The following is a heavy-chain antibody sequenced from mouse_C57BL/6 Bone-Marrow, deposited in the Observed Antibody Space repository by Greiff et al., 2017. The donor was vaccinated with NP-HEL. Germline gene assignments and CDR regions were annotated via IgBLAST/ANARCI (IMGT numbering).Heavy chain of an antibody. J-gene: IGHJ2*01. V-gene: IGHV5-6*01. Sequence: EVKLVESGGDLVKPGGSLKLSCAASGFTFSSYGMSWVRPTPDTRLEWVATICSGGSYTYYPDSVKGRFTISRDNAKNTLYLQMSSLQSEDTAMYDCARGYYYGSSYGDYWGQGTTLTGSS. CDR2: ICSGGSYT. D-gene: IGHD1-1*01. CDR1: GFTFSSYG. CDR3: ARGYYYGSSYGDY.